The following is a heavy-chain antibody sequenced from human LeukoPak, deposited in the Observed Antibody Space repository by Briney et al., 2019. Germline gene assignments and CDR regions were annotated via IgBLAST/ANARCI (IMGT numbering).Heavy chain of an antibody. Sequence: GGSLRLSCAASGFTFSSYEMNWVRQAPGKGLEWVSYISSSGSTIYYADSVKGRFTISRDNAKNSLYLQMNSLRAEDTAVYYCAREGLEGSIDYWGQGTLVTVSS. V-gene: IGHV3-48*03. CDR2: ISSSGSTI. J-gene: IGHJ4*02. CDR3: AREGLEGSIDY. CDR1: GFTFSSYE.